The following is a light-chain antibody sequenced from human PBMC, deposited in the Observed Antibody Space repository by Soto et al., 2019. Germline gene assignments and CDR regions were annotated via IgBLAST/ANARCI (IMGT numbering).Light chain of an antibody. V-gene: IGKV1-33*01. Sequence: DTQMPQPPSSLSPSVGDRVTTASQPGQTIYNYLNCYQYKPGKAPKVLIFDAASLETGVPSRFSGSGYGTDFSLTINSLQPEDVATYYCQHYDNLPLTFGGGTKVEIE. CDR2: DAA. J-gene: IGKJ4*01. CDR1: QTIYNY. CDR3: QHYDNLPLT.